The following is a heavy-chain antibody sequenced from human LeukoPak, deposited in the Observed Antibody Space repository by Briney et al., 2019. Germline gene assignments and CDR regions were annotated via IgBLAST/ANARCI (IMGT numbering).Heavy chain of an antibody. Sequence: ASVKVSCKASGYTFTSYGISWVRQAPGQGLEWMGWISAYNGSTNYAQKLQGRVTMTTDTSTSTAYMKLRSLRSDDTAVYYCASGDGGPYCGGDCFSELFDYWGQGTLVTVSS. CDR2: ISAYNGST. J-gene: IGHJ4*02. CDR1: GYTFTSYG. CDR3: ASGDGGPYCGGDCFSELFDY. V-gene: IGHV1-18*01. D-gene: IGHD2-21*02.